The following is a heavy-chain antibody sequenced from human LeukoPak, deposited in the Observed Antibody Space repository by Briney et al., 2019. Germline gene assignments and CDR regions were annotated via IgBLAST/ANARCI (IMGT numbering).Heavy chain of an antibody. CDR3: ARDGYYYDGSDPWGRSLVLFPFDY. Sequence: PSATLSLTCAVYGGSFSGYYWSWIRQPPGKGLEWIGEINHSGSTNYNPSLKSRVTISVDTSKNQFSLKLSSVTAADTAVYYCARDGYYYDGSDPWGRSLVLFPFDYWGQGTLVTVSS. D-gene: IGHD3-22*01. J-gene: IGHJ4*02. CDR2: INHSGST. CDR1: GGSFSGYY. V-gene: IGHV4-34*01.